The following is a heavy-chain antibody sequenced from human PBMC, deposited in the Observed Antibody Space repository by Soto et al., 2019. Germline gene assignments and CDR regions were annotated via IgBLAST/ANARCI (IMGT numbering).Heavy chain of an antibody. CDR2: ISYDGSNK. V-gene: IGHV3-30-3*01. D-gene: IGHD5-18*01. Sequence: QVQLVESGGGVVQPGRSLRLSCAASGFTFSSYAMHGVRQAPGKGLEWVAVISYDGSNKYYADSVKGRFTISRDNSKNTLYLQMNSLRAEDTAVYYCARDYVDTSYGMDVWGQGTTVTVSS. J-gene: IGHJ6*02. CDR1: GFTFSSYA. CDR3: ARDYVDTSYGMDV.